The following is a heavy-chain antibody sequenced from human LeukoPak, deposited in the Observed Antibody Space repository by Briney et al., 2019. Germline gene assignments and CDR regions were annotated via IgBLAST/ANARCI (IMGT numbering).Heavy chain of an antibody. D-gene: IGHD6-13*01. CDR1: GFTFSTYT. Sequence: PGGSLRLSCAASGFTFSTYTMIWVRQAPGKGLEWVSSISTSSSDIYYGDSVKGRFTISRDNAKNSVFLQMNSLRAADTAVYYCARAGYSSSLFDYYFYMDVWGKGTTVTVSS. CDR2: ISTSSSDI. CDR3: ARAGYSSSLFDYYFYMDV. V-gene: IGHV3-21*01. J-gene: IGHJ6*03.